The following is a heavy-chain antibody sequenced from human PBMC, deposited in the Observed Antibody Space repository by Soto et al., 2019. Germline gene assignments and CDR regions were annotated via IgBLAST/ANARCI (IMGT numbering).Heavy chain of an antibody. CDR3: AREGTSTSTGMDY. CDR1: GDTFNNYV. D-gene: IGHD2-2*01. J-gene: IGHJ4*02. Sequence: QVQLVQSGAEVRKPGSSVTVSCETSGDTFNNYVINWVRQAPGQGPEWMGRIIPIVGKTIYAQRFQGRVTITADKATTPVYLDLSSLRIDDTAVYFCAREGTSTSTGMDYWGQGSLVTVSS. V-gene: IGHV1-69*04. CDR2: IIPIVGKT.